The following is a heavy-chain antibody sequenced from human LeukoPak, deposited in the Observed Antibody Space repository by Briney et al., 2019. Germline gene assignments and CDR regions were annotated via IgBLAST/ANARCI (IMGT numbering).Heavy chain of an antibody. Sequence: GESLKISCKGSGYRFTSYWIGWVRQMPGKGLEWMGIIYPGDSDTRYSPSFQGQVTISADKSISTAYLQWSSLKASDTAMYYCARRSPAAYCSSTSCHDAFDIWGQGTMVTVSS. J-gene: IGHJ3*02. V-gene: IGHV5-51*01. CDR1: GYRFTSYW. CDR2: IYPGDSDT. CDR3: ARRSPAAYCSSTSCHDAFDI. D-gene: IGHD2-2*01.